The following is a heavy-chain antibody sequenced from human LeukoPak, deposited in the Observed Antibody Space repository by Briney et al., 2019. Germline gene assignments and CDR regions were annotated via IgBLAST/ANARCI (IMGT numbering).Heavy chain of an antibody. J-gene: IGHJ4*02. CDR2: ISYSGSTP. CDR3: AKASWEGVTTTYFDY. Sequence: GGSLRLSCAASGFTFSTYAMSWLRQAPGKGLEWVSSISYSGSTPYYADSVKGRFTISRDNSKNTLYLQMNSLRGDDTAIYYCAKASWEGVTTTYFDYWGQGTLVPVSS. D-gene: IGHD3-10*01. CDR1: GFTFSTYA. V-gene: IGHV3-23*01.